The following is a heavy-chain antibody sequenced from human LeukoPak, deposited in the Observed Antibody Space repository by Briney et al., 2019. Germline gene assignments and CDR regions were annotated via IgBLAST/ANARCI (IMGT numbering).Heavy chain of an antibody. J-gene: IGHJ6*02. CDR3: AREPGYCSSTSCFDSYYYYGMDV. D-gene: IGHD2-2*01. Sequence: GASVKVSCKASGYTFTGYYMHWVRQAPGHGLEWMGWINPNSGGTNYAQKFQGRVTMTRDTSISTAYMELSRLRSDDTAVYYCAREPGYCSSTSCFDSYYYYGMDVWGQGTTVTVSS. CDR1: GYTFTGYY. CDR2: INPNSGGT. V-gene: IGHV1-2*02.